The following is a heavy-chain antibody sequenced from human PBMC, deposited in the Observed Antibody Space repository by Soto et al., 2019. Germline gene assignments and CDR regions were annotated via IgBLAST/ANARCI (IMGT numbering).Heavy chain of an antibody. CDR1: GFTFSSYG. CDR2: ISYDGSNK. D-gene: IGHD2-15*01. V-gene: IGHV3-30*03. CDR3: ARGLEEVAAGYYFDY. Sequence: PGGSLRLSCAASGFTFSSYGMHWVRQAPGKGLEWVAVISYDGSNKYYADSVKGRFTISRDNSKNTLYLQMNSLRAEDTAVYYCARGLEEVAAGYYFDYWGQGTLVTVS. J-gene: IGHJ4*02.